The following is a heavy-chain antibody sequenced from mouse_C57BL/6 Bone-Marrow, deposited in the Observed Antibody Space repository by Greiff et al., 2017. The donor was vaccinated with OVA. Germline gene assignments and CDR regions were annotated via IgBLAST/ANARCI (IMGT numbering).Heavy chain of an antibody. V-gene: IGHV3-6*01. CDR1: GYSITSGYY. J-gene: IGHJ4*01. CDR3: ARDQGLRAMDY. Sequence: ESGPGLVKPSQSLSLTCSVTGYSITSGYYWNWIRQFPGNKLEWMGYISYDGSNNYNPSLKNRISITRDTSKNQFFLKLNSVTTEDTATYYCARDQGLRAMDYWGQGTSVTVSS. D-gene: IGHD2-2*01. CDR2: ISYDGSN.